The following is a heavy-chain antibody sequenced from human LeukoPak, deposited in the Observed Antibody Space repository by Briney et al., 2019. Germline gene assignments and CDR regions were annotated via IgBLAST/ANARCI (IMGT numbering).Heavy chain of an antibody. CDR1: GFTFSSYT. CDR3: ARGAYSSSWNCEH. D-gene: IGHD6-13*01. Sequence: PGGSLRLSCAASGFTFSSYTMNWVRQAPGKGLEWVSSITSSGSYIYYADSVMGRFTISRDNAKNSLYLQMNSLRVEDTAVYYCARGAYSSSWNCEHWGQGTLVTVSS. J-gene: IGHJ1*01. CDR2: ITSSGSYI. V-gene: IGHV3-21*01.